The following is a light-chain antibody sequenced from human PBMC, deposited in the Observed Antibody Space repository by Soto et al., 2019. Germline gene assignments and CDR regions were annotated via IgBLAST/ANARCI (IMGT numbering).Light chain of an antibody. V-gene: IGKV1-33*01. CDR1: QDISDV. Sequence: DFQMTQPPSPLSASVGDRVTITCQASQDISDVSNWYQQQPGKAPKVLIYDASKLQTGVPSRFSGRGSGTDFTLTISCLQSEDFATYYCRQYYSYLITFGQGTRLEIK. J-gene: IGKJ5*01. CDR3: RQYYSYLIT. CDR2: DAS.